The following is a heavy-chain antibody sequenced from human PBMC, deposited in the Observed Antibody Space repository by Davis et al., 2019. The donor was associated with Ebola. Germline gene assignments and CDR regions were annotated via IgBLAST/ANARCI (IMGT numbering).Heavy chain of an antibody. D-gene: IGHD6-19*01. CDR1: GFTFSSYS. CDR2: ISSSSSYI. J-gene: IGHJ4*02. V-gene: IGHV3-21*01. CDR3: ARDPGIAVAGSYYFDY. Sequence: GESLKISCAASGFTFSSYSMNWVRQAPGEGLEWVSSISSSSSYIYYADSVKGRFTISRDNAKNSLYLQMNSLRAEDTAVYYCARDPGIAVAGSYYFDYWGQGTLVTVSS.